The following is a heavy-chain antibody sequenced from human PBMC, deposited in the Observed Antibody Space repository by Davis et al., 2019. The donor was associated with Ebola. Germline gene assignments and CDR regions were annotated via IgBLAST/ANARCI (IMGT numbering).Heavy chain of an antibody. Sequence: GGSLRLSCAASGFTFSGSAMHWVRQASGKGLEWVGRIRSKANSYATAYAASVKGRLTISRDDSKNTAYLQMNSLKTEDTAVYYCTRTVGANDYWGQGTLVTVSS. J-gene: IGHJ4*02. CDR3: TRTVGANDY. CDR1: GFTFSGSA. D-gene: IGHD1-26*01. CDR2: IRSKANSYAT. V-gene: IGHV3-73*01.